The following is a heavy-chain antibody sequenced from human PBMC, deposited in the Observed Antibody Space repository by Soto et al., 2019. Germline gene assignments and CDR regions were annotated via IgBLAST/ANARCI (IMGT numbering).Heavy chain of an antibody. CDR2: IKQDGSEE. D-gene: IGHD6-6*01. J-gene: IGHJ6*03. Sequence: EVQLVESGGGLVQPGGSLRLSCAASGFTFSRYWMTWVRQAPGKGLEWVANIKQDGSEEYYVDSVRGRFTISRDNAKDSLFLQMNSLRAEDTAVYYCASGNSSNVYYYDRDVWGKGTTVTVSS. CDR1: GFTFSRYW. CDR3: ASGNSSNVYYYDRDV. V-gene: IGHV3-7*01.